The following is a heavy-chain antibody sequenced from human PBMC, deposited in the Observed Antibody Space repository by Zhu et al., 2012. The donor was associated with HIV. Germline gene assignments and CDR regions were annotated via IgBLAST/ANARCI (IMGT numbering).Heavy chain of an antibody. J-gene: IGHJ3*02. V-gene: IGHV4-38-2*01. Sequence: QVQLQESGPGLVKPSETLSLTCAVSTHSISSGYYWGWIRQPPGKGLGWIGSIYHSGNTYYNPSLKSRVTISVDTSKNQFSLKLSSVTAADTAVYYCARLPGWWLRVREDDVFDIWGQGTSGHRLF. CDR2: IYHSGNT. D-gene: IGHD5-12*01. CDR3: ARLPGWWLRVREDDVFDI. CDR1: THSISSGYY.